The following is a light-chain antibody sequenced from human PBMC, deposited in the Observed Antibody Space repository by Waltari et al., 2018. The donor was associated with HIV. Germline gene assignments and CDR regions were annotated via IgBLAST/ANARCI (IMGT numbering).Light chain of an antibody. V-gene: IGLV3-21*04. CDR3: QVWDTNSHHPGV. Sequence: SYVLTQPPSVSVAPGKPARITCGGTNIGSKSVHWYQQKPGQAPVLVIYEGSDRTSGIPERFSGSNSGNTATLTISRVEAGDEADYYCQVWDTNSHHPGVFGGGTKLTVL. CDR2: EGS. CDR1: NIGSKS. J-gene: IGLJ3*02.